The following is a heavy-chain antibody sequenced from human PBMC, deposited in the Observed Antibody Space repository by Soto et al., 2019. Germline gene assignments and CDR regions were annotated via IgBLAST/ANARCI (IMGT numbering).Heavy chain of an antibody. CDR1: GGSFSGYY. V-gene: IGHV4-34*01. D-gene: IGHD2-2*02. CDR2: IKYSGST. Sequence: QVQLQQWGAGLLKPSVTLSLTCAVFGGSFSGYYWCWIRQAPGKGLEWIGEIKYSGSTNYNPSLKRRGTISVDTSKNQHALKLSSVTAAATAVYYCARGYDGVVAPAAINPYFDHWGPGTLVTRSS. CDR3: ARGYDGVVAPAAINPYFDH. J-gene: IGHJ4*02.